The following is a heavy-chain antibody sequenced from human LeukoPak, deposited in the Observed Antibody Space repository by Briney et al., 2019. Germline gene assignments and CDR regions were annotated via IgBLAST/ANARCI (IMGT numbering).Heavy chain of an antibody. CDR3: ARHGGIQLWFHAQNWFDP. CDR2: IYYSGST. J-gene: IGHJ5*02. Sequence: PSETLSLTCTVPGGSISSSSYYWGWIRQPPGKGLEWIGSIYYSGSTYYNPSLKSRVTISVDTSKNQFSLKLSSVTAADTAVYYCARHGGIQLWFHAQNWFDPWGQGTLVTVSS. CDR1: GGSISSSSYY. D-gene: IGHD5-18*01. V-gene: IGHV4-39*01.